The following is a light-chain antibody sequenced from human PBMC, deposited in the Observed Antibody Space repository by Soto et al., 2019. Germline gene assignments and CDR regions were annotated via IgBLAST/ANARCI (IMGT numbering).Light chain of an antibody. CDR2: GAS. V-gene: IGKV3-20*01. CDR1: QSVSSSY. J-gene: IGKJ1*01. CDR3: QQYGRSPWT. Sequence: EIVLTQSPGTLSLSLGERATLSCRASQSVSSSYLAWYQQKPGQAPRLVIYGASSRATGIPDRFSGSGSGTDFTLTISRLEPEDFAVYYCQQYGRSPWTFGQGTKVEIK.